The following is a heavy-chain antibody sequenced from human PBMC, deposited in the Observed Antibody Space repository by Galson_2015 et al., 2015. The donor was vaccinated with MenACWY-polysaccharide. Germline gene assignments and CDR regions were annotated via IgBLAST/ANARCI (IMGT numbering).Heavy chain of an antibody. CDR3: ARDLIAARPGWFDP. Sequence: SVKVSCKASGYTFTTYGINWVRQAPGQGLEWMGWISAYNGNTNYAQKFQGRVTMTTDTSTSTAYMKLRSLTSDDTAVYYCARDLIAARPGWFDPWGQGTLVTVSS. CDR2: ISAYNGNT. V-gene: IGHV1-18*01. CDR1: GYTFTTYG. D-gene: IGHD6-6*01. J-gene: IGHJ5*02.